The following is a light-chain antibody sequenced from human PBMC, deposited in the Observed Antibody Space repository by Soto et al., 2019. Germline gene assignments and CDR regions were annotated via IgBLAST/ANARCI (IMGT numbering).Light chain of an antibody. CDR2: GAS. J-gene: IGKJ4*01. V-gene: IGKV3-15*01. Sequence: EIVMTQSPATLSVYTGERDTLDCRASQSVSSNLAWYQQNPGQAPRLLIYGASTRATGIPARFSGSGSGTEFTLSIGSLQSEDCAVYYCQQYNNWPLFLTFGGGTKVEI. CDR3: QQYNNWPLFLT. CDR1: QSVSSN.